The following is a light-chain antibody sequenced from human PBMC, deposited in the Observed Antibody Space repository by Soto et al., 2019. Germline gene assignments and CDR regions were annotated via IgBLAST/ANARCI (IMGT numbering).Light chain of an antibody. CDR2: EVN. Sequence: QSVLTQPASVSGSPGQSISISCTGTSSDVGGYNYVSWYQQHPGKAPKLMIYEVNNRPSGVSNRFSGSKSGNTASPTISGLQAEDEADYYCSSYTSSSTLGVFGTGTKVTVL. CDR1: SSDVGGYNY. J-gene: IGLJ1*01. CDR3: SSYTSSSTLGV. V-gene: IGLV2-14*01.